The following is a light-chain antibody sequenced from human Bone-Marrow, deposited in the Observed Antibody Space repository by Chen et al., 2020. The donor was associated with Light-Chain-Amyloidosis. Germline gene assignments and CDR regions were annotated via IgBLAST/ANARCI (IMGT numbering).Light chain of an antibody. J-gene: IGLJ2*01. Sequence: QSALTQPRSVSGSSGQSVTTSCTGTRGDVGGYDLVSWYQQYPVKAPKLIIYDVSKRPSGVPDRFSGSKSGNTASLTISGLQAADEADYYCCSTAGRSTLVFGGGTTLTVL. V-gene: IGLV2-11*02. CDR2: DVS. CDR3: CSTAGRSTLV. CDR1: RGDVGGYDL.